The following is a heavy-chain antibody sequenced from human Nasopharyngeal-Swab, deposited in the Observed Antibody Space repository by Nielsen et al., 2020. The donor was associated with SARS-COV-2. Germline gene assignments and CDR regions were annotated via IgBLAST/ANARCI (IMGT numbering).Heavy chain of an antibody. CDR2: ISGSDYST. V-gene: IGHV3-23*01. D-gene: IGHD3-22*01. CDR3: ARDQYYYDSSGPAFDI. J-gene: IGHJ3*02. Sequence: GESLKISCAASGFTFSSYAISWVRQAPGKGLEWVSVISGSDYSTYYADSVKGRFTISRDNAKNSLYLQMNSLRAEDTAVYYCARDQYYYDSSGPAFDIWGQGTMVTVSS. CDR1: GFTFSSYA.